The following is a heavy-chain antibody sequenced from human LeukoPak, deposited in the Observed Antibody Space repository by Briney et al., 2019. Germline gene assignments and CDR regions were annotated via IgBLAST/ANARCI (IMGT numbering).Heavy chain of an antibody. V-gene: IGHV1-18*01. D-gene: IGHD4-17*01. CDR2: ISAYNGNT. CDR3: AIGGGGYGDYETFDY. Sequence: ASVKVSCKASGYTFTSYGISWVRQAPGQGLEWMGWISAYNGNTNYAQKLQGRVTMTTDKSTSTAYMELSSLRSEDTAVYYCAIGGGGYGDYETFDYWGQGTLVTVSS. J-gene: IGHJ4*02. CDR1: GYTFTSYG.